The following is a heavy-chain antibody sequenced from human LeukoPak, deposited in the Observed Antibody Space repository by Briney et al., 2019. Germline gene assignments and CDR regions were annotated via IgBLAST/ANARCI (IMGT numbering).Heavy chain of an antibody. V-gene: IGHV3-23*01. D-gene: IGHD5-24*01. CDR2: ISGSGGGT. J-gene: IGHJ4*02. CDR3: AKRDGYNHGHLDY. CDR1: GFTFSSYA. Sequence: GGSLRLSCAASGFTFSSYAMSWVRQAPGKGLEWVSAISGSGGGTYYADSVKGRFTISRDNSKNTLYLQMNSLRAEDTAVYYCAKRDGYNHGHLDYWGQGTLVTVSS.